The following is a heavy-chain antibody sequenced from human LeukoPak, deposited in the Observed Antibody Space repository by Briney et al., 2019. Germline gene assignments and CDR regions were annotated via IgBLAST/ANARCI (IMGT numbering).Heavy chain of an antibody. CDR3: ARGHPYSSGWFGYFDY. CDR1: GGTFSIYA. V-gene: IGHV1-69*06. Sequence: SVKVSFKGSGGTFSIYAISWVGQAPGQGGEWMGGSIPIFGTANYTQKFQGRVTITADKSTSTAYMELSSLRSEDTAVYYCARGHPYSSGWFGYFDYWGQGTLVTVSS. D-gene: IGHD6-19*01. J-gene: IGHJ4*02. CDR2: SIPIFGTA.